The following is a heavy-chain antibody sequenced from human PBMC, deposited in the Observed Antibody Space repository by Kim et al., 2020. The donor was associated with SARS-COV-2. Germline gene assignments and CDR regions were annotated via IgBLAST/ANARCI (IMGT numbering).Heavy chain of an antibody. CDR2: ISGDGGST. Sequence: GGSLRLSCAASGFTFDDYAMHWVRQAPGKGLEWVSLISGDGGSTHYADSVKGRFTISRDNSKNSLYLQMNSLRTEDTALYYCAKDRLGNWNDALLDYWGQGTLATVSS. J-gene: IGHJ4*02. CDR3: AKDRLGNWNDALLDY. V-gene: IGHV3-43*02. CDR1: GFTFDDYA. D-gene: IGHD1-20*01.